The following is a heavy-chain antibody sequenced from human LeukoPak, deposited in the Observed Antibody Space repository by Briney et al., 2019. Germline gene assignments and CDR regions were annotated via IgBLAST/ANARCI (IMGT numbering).Heavy chain of an antibody. Sequence: SVKGSCKASGYTFISYGISWVRQPPGKGLEWMGWIRAYNGNTNYAQKLQGRVTMTTDTSPSTAYMELRSLRSDGPAVSYCATPNSGYSSGWPLQHWGQGTLVTVSS. CDR1: GYTFISYG. CDR3: ATPNSGYSSGWPLQH. J-gene: IGHJ1*01. V-gene: IGHV1-18*01. D-gene: IGHD6-19*01. CDR2: IRAYNGNT.